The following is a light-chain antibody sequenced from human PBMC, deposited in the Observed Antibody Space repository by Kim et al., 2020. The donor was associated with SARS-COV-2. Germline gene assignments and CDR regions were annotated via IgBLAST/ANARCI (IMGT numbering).Light chain of an antibody. CDR1: QGINNY. CDR3: QQYSGYPYT. Sequence: SASVGDRITMTCRACQGINNYLAWFQQKPGKAPRSLIYGASNLQSGVPSKFSGSGFGTDFTLTITNLQPEDFATYYCQQYSGYPYTFGQGTKLEI. CDR2: GAS. J-gene: IGKJ2*01. V-gene: IGKV1-16*02.